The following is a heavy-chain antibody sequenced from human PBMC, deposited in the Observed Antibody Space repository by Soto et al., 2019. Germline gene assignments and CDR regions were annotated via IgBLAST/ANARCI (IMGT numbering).Heavy chain of an antibody. Sequence: TLSLTCTVSGGSISSGGYYWSWIRQHPGKGLEWIGYIYYSGSTYYNPSLKSRVTISVDTSKNQFSLKLSSVTAADTAMYYCARGITGATKGLLLGTDNNRFLHWCQDDLLPISS. D-gene: IGHD5-12*01. CDR1: GGSISSGGYY. V-gene: IGHV4-31*03. CDR3: ARGITGATKGLLLGTDNNRFLH. CDR2: IYYSGST. J-gene: IGHJ1*01.